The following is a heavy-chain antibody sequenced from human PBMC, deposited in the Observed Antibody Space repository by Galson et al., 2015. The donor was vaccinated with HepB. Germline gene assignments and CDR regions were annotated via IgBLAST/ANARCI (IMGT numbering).Heavy chain of an antibody. J-gene: IGHJ3*02. CDR1: GYSFTSYW. D-gene: IGHD3-22*01. CDR3: ARYVASGTMIVVGDAFDI. CDR2: IDPSDSYT. Sequence: QSGAEVKKPGESLRISCKGSGYSFTSYWISWVRQMPGKGLEWMGRIDPSDSYTNYSPSFQGHVTISADKSISTAYLQWSSLKASDTAMYYCARYVASGTMIVVGDAFDIWGQGTMVTVSS. V-gene: IGHV5-10-1*01.